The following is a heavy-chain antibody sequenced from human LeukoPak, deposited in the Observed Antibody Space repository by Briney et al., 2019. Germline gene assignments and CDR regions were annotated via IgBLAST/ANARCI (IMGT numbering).Heavy chain of an antibody. CDR1: GFTFSSYA. CDR2: ISGSGGST. CDR3: ARDYGGSSPFDY. D-gene: IGHD4-23*01. Sequence: HPGGSLRLSCAASGFTFSSYAMSWVRQAPGKGLEWVSAISGSGGSTYYADSVKGRFTISRDNAKNSLYLQMNSLRAEDTAVYYCARDYGGSSPFDYWGQGTLVTVSS. J-gene: IGHJ4*02. V-gene: IGHV3-23*01.